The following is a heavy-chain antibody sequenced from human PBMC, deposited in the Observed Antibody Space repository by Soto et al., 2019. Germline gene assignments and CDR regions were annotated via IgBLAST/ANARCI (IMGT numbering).Heavy chain of an antibody. Sequence: QVQLVQSGAEVKTPGSSVKVSCKASGGTFSSYAISWLRQAPGQGLEWIGGIIPIFGTANYAQKFQGRVTITAAESTSTSYMELSSLRSEDTAVYYCARGNIAAACPPGYWFDPWGQGTLVTVSS. J-gene: IGHJ5*02. CDR3: ARGNIAAACPPGYWFDP. V-gene: IGHV1-69*12. CDR1: GGTFSSYA. CDR2: IIPIFGTA. D-gene: IGHD6-13*01.